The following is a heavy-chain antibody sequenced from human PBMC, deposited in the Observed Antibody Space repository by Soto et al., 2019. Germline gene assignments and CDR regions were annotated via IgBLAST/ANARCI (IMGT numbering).Heavy chain of an antibody. CDR1: GFTVSSNY. Sequence: GGSLRLSCAASGFTVSSNYMSWVRQAPGKGLEWVSVIYSGGSTYYADSVKGRFTISRDNSKNTLYLQMNSLRAEDTAVYYCARDGPRYCSSTSCYDLGYFQHWGQGTLVTVSP. CDR2: IYSGGST. V-gene: IGHV3-66*01. CDR3: ARDGPRYCSSTSCYDLGYFQH. J-gene: IGHJ1*01. D-gene: IGHD2-2*01.